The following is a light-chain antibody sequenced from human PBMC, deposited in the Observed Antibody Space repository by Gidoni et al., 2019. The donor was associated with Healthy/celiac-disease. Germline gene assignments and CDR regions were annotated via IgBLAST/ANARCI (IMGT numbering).Light chain of an antibody. Sequence: ETVMTQSPATLSVSPGERATLSCRASQSVSSNLAWYQQKPGQAPRLLIYGASTRATGIPARFSGSGSGTEFTLTISSLQSEDFAVYYCQQYNNWPLTFXGXTKVEIK. CDR3: QQYNNWPLT. CDR2: GAS. CDR1: QSVSSN. V-gene: IGKV3-15*01. J-gene: IGKJ4*01.